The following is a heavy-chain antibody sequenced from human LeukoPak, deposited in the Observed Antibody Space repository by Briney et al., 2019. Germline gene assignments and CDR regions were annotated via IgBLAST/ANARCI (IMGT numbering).Heavy chain of an antibody. J-gene: IGHJ6*02. CDR1: GGSISRSGYY. CDR2: IYYSGST. D-gene: IGHD6-6*01. CDR3: ARDLRSSSSSGINYYGMDV. V-gene: IGHV4-31*03. Sequence: SETLSLTCTVSGGSISRSGYYWSWIRQHPGKGLEWIGYIYYSGSTYYNPSLKSRVTISVDTSKNQFSLKLSSVTAAVTAVYYCARDLRSSSSSGINYYGMDVWGQGTTVTVSS.